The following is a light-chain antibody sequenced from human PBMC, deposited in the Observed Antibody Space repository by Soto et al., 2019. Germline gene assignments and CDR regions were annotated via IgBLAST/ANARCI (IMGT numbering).Light chain of an antibody. V-gene: IGKV1-5*01. CDR1: QSISSW. J-gene: IGKJ1*01. CDR3: QQYNNWPWT. CDR2: DAS. Sequence: DIQMTQSPSTLSASVGDRVTITCRASQSISSWLAWYQQKPGKAPKLLIYDASARATGIPARFSGSGSGTEFTLTISSLQSEDFAVYYCQQYNNWPWTFGQGTKVDIK.